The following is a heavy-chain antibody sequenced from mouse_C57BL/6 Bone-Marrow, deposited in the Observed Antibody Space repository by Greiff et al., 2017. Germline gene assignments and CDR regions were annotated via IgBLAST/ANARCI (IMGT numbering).Heavy chain of an antibody. D-gene: IGHD1-1*01. CDR2: ISSGSSTI. CDR1: GFTFSDYG. V-gene: IGHV5-17*01. CDR3: ARRVCGSSCAMDY. J-gene: IGHJ4*01. Sequence: EVKLVESGGGLVKPGGSLKLSCAASGFTFSDYGMHWVRQAPEKGLEWVAYISSGSSTIYYADTVKGRFTISRDNATNTLFLQMTSLRSEDTAMYCCARRVCGSSCAMDYWGQGTSVTVSS.